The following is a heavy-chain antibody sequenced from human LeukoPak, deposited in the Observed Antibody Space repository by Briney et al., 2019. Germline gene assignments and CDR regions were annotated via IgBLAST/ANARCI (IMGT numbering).Heavy chain of an antibody. CDR1: GFTFSDYY. CDR2: ISSSGSTI. CDR3: ASPLGYCSSTSCYYDYYMDA. V-gene: IGHV3-11*01. Sequence: GGSLRLSCAASGFTFSDYYMSWIRQAPGKGLEWVSYISSSGSTIYYADSVKGRFTISRDNAKNSLYLQMNSLRAEDTAVYYCASPLGYCSSTSCYYDYYMDAWGKGTTVTVSS. J-gene: IGHJ6*03. D-gene: IGHD2-2*01.